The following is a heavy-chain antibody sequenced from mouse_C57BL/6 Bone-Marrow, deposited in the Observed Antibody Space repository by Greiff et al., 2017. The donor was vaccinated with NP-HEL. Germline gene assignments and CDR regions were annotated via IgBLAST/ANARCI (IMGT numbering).Heavy chain of an antibody. D-gene: IGHD2-4*01. J-gene: IGHJ4*01. Sequence: EVKLEESEGGLVQPGSSMKLSCTASGFTFSDYYMAWVRQVPEKGLEWVANINYDGSSTYYLDSLKLRFLISRDNAKNILYLQMSRLKSEDTATYYCAREGGLRRRTYAMDYWGQGTSVTVSS. CDR3: AREGGLRRRTYAMDY. CDR2: INYDGSST. CDR1: GFTFSDYY. V-gene: IGHV5-16*01.